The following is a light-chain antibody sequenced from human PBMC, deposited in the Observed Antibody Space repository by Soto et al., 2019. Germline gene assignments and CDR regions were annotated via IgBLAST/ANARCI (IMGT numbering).Light chain of an antibody. J-gene: IGKJ1*01. CDR3: QHYNSYSGT. Sequence: DIQMTQSPSTLSASVGDSVTITCRASQSISTWLAWYQQKPGKAPKLLIYDASILERGVPSRFSGSGSGTEFTLTISSLQPEDFATYYCQHYNSYSGTFGQGTKVDIK. V-gene: IGKV1-5*01. CDR1: QSISTW. CDR2: DAS.